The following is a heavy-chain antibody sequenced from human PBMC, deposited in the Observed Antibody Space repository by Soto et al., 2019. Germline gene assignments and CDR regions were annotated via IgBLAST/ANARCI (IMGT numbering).Heavy chain of an antibody. CDR1: GFTFSSYS. Sequence: PGGSLRLSCAASGFTFSSYSMNWVRQAPGKGLEWVSYISSSSSTIYYADSVKGRFTISRDNAKNSLYLQMNSLRAEDTAVYYCAREPVVPAARGLYYYGMDVWGQGTTVTVSS. J-gene: IGHJ6*02. V-gene: IGHV3-48*01. D-gene: IGHD2-2*01. CDR2: ISSSSSTI. CDR3: AREPVVPAARGLYYYGMDV.